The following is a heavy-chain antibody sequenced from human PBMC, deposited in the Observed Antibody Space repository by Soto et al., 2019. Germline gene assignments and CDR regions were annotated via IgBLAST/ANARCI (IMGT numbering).Heavy chain of an antibody. V-gene: IGHV4-59*01. D-gene: IGHD6-19*01. CDR2: VYYSGGT. CDR1: GCTLSGYY. J-gene: IGHJ4*02. CDR3: ATSIAVASSHIDH. Sequence: WETLCLTCRASGCTLSGYYWSWIRQAPGKGLEWIGYVYYSGGTNYKPPLQSRVAISVNTSNKQFSLIMRVVTAADTSVYVCATSIAVASSHIDHWGQRSRVTVSS.